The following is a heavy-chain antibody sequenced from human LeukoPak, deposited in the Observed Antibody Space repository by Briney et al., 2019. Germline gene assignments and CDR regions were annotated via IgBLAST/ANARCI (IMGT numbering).Heavy chain of an antibody. J-gene: IGHJ4*02. D-gene: IGHD3-22*01. CDR3: ARVGYDSSGYYESKDY. V-gene: IGHV4-34*01. CDR2: INHSGST. Sequence: PSETLSLTCAVYGGSFSGYYWSWIRQPPGKGLEWSGEINHSGSTNYNPSLKSRVTISVDTSKNQFSLKLSSVTAADTAVYYCARVGYDSSGYYESKDYWGQGTLVTVSS. CDR1: GGSFSGYY.